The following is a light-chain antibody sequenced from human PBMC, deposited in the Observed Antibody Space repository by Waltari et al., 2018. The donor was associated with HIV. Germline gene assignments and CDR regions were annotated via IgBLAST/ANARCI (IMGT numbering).Light chain of an antibody. CDR2: RVS. Sequence: DVVMTQSPLSLPVTLGQPTSISCRSSQRLNTSDGNTYLNWFHQRPGQSPRRLIYRVSRRDSGAPDRFSGSGSATNFTLKISRVEAGDVGVYYCMQALQPSSITFGQGTRLEIK. J-gene: IGKJ5*01. V-gene: IGKV2-30*01. CDR1: QRLNTSDGNTY. CDR3: MQALQPSSIT.